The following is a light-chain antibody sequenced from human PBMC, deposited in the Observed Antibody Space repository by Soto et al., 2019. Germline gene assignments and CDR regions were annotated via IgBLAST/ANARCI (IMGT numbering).Light chain of an antibody. Sequence: DIPRTQSPSPVSASVGDRITLTCRASQDIGGRLAWFQKKPGKAPQYLIQAASILQSGVPSRFSGSGSGTEFILTINKLQTEDFASYFCLQVYSFTRTFGLGTKVDIK. CDR3: LQVYSFTRT. J-gene: IGKJ1*01. CDR1: QDIGGR. V-gene: IGKV1-12*01. CDR2: AAS.